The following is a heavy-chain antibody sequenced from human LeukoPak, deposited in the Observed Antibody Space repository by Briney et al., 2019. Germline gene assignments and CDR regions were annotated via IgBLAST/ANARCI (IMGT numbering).Heavy chain of an antibody. J-gene: IGHJ4*02. CDR2: ISWNSGSI. V-gene: IGHV3-9*01. CDR1: GFTFDDYA. CDR3: AKDYYYDSSGYPVYFDY. Sequence: GGSLRLSCAASGFTFDDYAMHWVRQAPGKGLEWVSGISWNSGSICYADSVKGRFTISRDNAKNSLYLQMNSLRAEDTALYYCAKDYYYDSSGYPVYFDYWGQGTLVTVSS. D-gene: IGHD3-22*01.